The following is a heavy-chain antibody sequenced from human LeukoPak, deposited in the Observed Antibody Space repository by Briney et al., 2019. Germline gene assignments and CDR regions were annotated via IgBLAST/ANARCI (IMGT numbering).Heavy chain of an antibody. D-gene: IGHD6-19*01. V-gene: IGHV3-23*01. Sequence: GGSLRLSCAASGFTFSSYAMSWVRQAPGKGLEWVSAISGSGGSTYYADSVKGRFTISRDNAKNSLYLQMNSLRAEDTAVYYCARADSSGPYYYYGMDVWGQGTTVTVSS. CDR1: GFTFSSYA. CDR2: ISGSGGST. CDR3: ARADSSGPYYYYGMDV. J-gene: IGHJ6*02.